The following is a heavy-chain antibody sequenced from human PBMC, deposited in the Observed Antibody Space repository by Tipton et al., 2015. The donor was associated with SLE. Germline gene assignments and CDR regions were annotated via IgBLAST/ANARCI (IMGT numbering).Heavy chain of an antibody. V-gene: IGHV3-23*01. CDR3: ARSRCRGGTCYLFDY. CDR2: MSGPGGFT. D-gene: IGHD2-21*01. Sequence: SLRLSCAGSGFTFSSFAMSWVRQAPGKGLEWVSGMSGPGGFTYYTDSVKGRFTISRDNSKNTLDLQMRRLRAEDTAVYYCARSRCRGGTCYLFDYWGQGTLVIVSS. CDR1: GFTFSSFA. J-gene: IGHJ4*02.